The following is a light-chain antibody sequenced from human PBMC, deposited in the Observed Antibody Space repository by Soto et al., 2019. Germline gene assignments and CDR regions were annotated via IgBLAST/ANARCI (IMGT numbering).Light chain of an antibody. J-gene: IGKJ1*01. V-gene: IGKV3-20*01. CDR1: QSVASRN. CDR3: QHFGNSLWT. CDR2: GTS. Sequence: EIVFTQSPCTLSLSPGERATLSCRASQSVASRNLAWYQQRSGQAPRLLIYGTSSRAIHTPDRFSGSGSGTDFTLTISDLEPEDFAVYFCQHFGNSLWTFGQGTKWIS.